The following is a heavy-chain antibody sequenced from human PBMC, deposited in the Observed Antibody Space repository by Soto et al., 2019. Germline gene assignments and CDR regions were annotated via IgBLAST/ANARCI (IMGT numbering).Heavy chain of an antibody. CDR1: GDSISSYY. CDR2: IYYSGST. CDR3: ARHETNYYDSSGYGNWFDP. V-gene: IGHV4-59*01. J-gene: IGHJ5*02. Sequence: SETLSLTCTVSGDSISSYYCSWIRQPPGKGLEWIGYIYYSGSTNYNPSLKSRVTISVDTSKNQFSLKLSSVTAADTAVYYCARHETNYYDSSGYGNWFDPWGQGTLVTVSS. D-gene: IGHD3-22*01.